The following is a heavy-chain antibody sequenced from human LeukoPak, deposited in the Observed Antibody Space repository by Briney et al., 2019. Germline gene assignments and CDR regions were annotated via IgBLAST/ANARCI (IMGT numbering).Heavy chain of an antibody. V-gene: IGHV4-59*12. J-gene: IGHJ5*02. CDR2: IYYSGST. Sequence: SETLSLTCTVSGGSISSYYWSWIRQPPGKGLEWIGYIYYSGSTNYNPSLKSRVTISVDTSKNQFSLKLSPVTAADTAVYYCASDLAVAGEYWFDPWGQGTLVTVSS. D-gene: IGHD6-19*01. CDR1: GGSISSYY. CDR3: ASDLAVAGEYWFDP.